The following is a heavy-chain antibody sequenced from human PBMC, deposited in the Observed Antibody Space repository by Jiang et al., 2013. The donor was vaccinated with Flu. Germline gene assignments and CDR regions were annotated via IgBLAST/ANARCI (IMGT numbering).Heavy chain of an antibody. Sequence: EVQLLESGGGLVQPGGSLRLSCAASGFTFSSYAMSWVRQAPGKGLEWVSSVSGNGGNTYYADSVKGRFTISRDNSKNMLYLQMNTLRVEDTAVYYCAKGAYDSSGLNWFDPWGQGTLVTVSS. J-gene: IGHJ5*02. D-gene: IGHD3-22*01. V-gene: IGHV3-23*01. CDR2: VSGNGGNT. CDR1: GFTFSSYA. CDR3: AKGAYDSSGLNWFDP.